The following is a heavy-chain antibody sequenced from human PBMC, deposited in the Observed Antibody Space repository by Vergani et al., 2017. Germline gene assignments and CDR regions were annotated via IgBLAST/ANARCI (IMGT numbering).Heavy chain of an antibody. CDR3: AKVGRSEVAGTFGAFDI. Sequence: EVHLLESGGGLVQSGGSLRLSCAASGFTFSNSAVSWVRQAPGRGLAWVSSIKNTGDSTHYADSMKGRFTISRDISKNTLFLHMNSLRPEDTAVYYCAKVGRSEVAGTFGAFDIWGQGTMVTVSS. D-gene: IGHD6-19*01. CDR1: GFTFSNSA. V-gene: IGHV3-23*01. CDR2: IKNTGDST. J-gene: IGHJ3*02.